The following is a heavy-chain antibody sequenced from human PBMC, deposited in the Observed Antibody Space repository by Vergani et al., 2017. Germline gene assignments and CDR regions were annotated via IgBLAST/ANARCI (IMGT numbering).Heavy chain of an antibody. CDR1: GGSISSSNW. J-gene: IGHJ4*02. CDR2: IYHSGST. V-gene: IGHV4-4*02. Sequence: QVQLPESGPGLVKPSGTLSLTCAVSGGSISSSNWWSWVRQPPGKGLEWIGEIYHSGSTNYNPSLKSRVTISVDKSKNQFSLKRSSVTAADTAVYYCARYCSGGSCYSGSDYWGQGTLVTVSS. D-gene: IGHD2-15*01. CDR3: ARYCSGGSCYSGSDY.